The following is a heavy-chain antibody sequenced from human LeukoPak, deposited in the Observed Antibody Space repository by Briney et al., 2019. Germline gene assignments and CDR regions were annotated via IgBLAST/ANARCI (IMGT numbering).Heavy chain of an antibody. J-gene: IGHJ4*02. V-gene: IGHV1-2*02. CDR2: VNPNSGGT. CDR3: ASDRGELWLYLVHRGYYFDY. CDR1: GYTFTGYY. D-gene: IGHD6-19*01. Sequence: GASVKVSCKASGYTFTGYYMHWVRQAPGQGLEWMGWVNPNSGGTNYAQKFQGRVTMTRDTSISTAYMELSSLRSDDTAVYFCASDRGELWLYLVHRGYYFDYWGQGALVTVSS.